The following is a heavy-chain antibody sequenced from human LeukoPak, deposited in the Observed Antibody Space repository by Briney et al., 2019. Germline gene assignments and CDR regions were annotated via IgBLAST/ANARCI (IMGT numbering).Heavy chain of an antibody. V-gene: IGHV3-9*01. J-gene: IGHJ4*02. D-gene: IGHD6-13*01. CDR3: AKGGGYSSSWYLYFDY. CDR2: ISWNSGSI. Sequence: GGSLRLSCAASGFTFDDYAMHWVRQAPGKGLEWVSGISWNSGSIGYADTVKGRFTISRDNAKNSLYLQMNSLRAEDTALYYCAKGGGYSSSWYLYFDYWGQGTLVTVSS. CDR1: GFTFDDYA.